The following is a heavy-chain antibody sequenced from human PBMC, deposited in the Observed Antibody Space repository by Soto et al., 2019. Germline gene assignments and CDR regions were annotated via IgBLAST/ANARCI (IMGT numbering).Heavy chain of an antibody. Sequence: SETLSLTCTVSGGSISPNYWGWMRQPPGKGLEWIGYIYYSGTTTNNPSLNSRVAISIDTSKNQFSLTLSSVTAADTAVYYCARLGAYYQSLAPWGQGILVTVSS. J-gene: IGHJ5*02. CDR2: IYYSGTT. CDR1: GGSISPNY. CDR3: ARLGAYYQSLAP. D-gene: IGHD3-22*01. V-gene: IGHV4-59*08.